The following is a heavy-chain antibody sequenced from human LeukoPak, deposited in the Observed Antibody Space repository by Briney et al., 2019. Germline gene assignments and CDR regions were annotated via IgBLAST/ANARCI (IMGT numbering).Heavy chain of an antibody. V-gene: IGHV4-59*01. J-gene: IGHJ4*02. D-gene: IGHD3-22*01. Sequence: NPSETLSLTCTVSGGSISSYYWSWIRQPPGKGLEWIGYIYYSGSTNYNPSLKSRVTISVDTSKNQFSLKPSSVTAADTAVYYCARDSGFLDYWGQGTLVTVSS. CDR3: ARDSGFLDY. CDR2: IYYSGST. CDR1: GGSISSYY.